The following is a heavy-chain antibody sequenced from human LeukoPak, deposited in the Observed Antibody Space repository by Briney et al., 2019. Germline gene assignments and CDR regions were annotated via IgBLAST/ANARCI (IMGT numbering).Heavy chain of an antibody. CDR2: IYTSGST. V-gene: IGHV4-4*07. Sequence: PSETLSLTCTVSGGSISSYYWSWIRQPAGKGLEWIGRIYTSGSTNYNPSLKSRVTMSVDTSKNQFSLKLSSVTAADTAVYYCARAQRGITIFGVADGRGYYYYMDVWGKGTTVTVSS. CDR1: GGSISSYY. D-gene: IGHD3-3*01. CDR3: ARAQRGITIFGVADGRGYYYYMDV. J-gene: IGHJ6*03.